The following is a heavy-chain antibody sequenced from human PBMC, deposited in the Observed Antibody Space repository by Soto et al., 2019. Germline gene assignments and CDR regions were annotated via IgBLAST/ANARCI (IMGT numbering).Heavy chain of an antibody. CDR2: ISGSGGST. V-gene: IGHV3-23*01. Sequence: GGSLRLSCAASGFTFSSYAMSWVRQAPGKGLEWVSAISGSGGSTYYADSVKGRFTISRDNSKNTLYLQMNSLRAEDTAVYYCAKDPGPANFYYYGMDVWGQGTTVTVSS. CDR3: AKDPGPANFYYYGMDV. CDR1: GFTFSSYA. J-gene: IGHJ6*02.